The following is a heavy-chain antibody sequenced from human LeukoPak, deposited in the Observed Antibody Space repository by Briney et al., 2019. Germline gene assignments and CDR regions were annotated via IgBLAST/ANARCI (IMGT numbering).Heavy chain of an antibody. CDR1: GFTFSSYG. V-gene: IGHV3-30*02. CDR3: AKDPRYYYDSSGYLL. CDR2: IRYDGSNK. J-gene: IGHJ4*02. Sequence: GGSLRLSCAASGFTFSSYGIYWVRQAPGKGLQWVAFIRYDGSNKYYADSVKGRFTISRDNSKNTLYLQMNSLRAEDTAVYYCAKDPRYYYDSSGYLLWGQGTLVTVSS. D-gene: IGHD3-22*01.